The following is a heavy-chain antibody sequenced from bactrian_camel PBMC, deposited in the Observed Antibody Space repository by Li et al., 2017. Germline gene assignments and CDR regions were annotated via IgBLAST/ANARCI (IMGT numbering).Heavy chain of an antibody. Sequence: HVQLVESGGGSVEVGGSLELSCIATGFIFNKCAMGWYRQAPGKERELVSTITTRDVTKYADFVKGRFTISKDEGANTVYLAMNDLKLEDTAMYFCKPGPGPRCYADWGPGTQVTVS. V-gene: IGHV3S53*01. CDR1: GFIFNKCA. CDR2: ITTRDVT. D-gene: IGHD1*01. CDR3: KPGPGPRCYAD. J-gene: IGHJ4*01.